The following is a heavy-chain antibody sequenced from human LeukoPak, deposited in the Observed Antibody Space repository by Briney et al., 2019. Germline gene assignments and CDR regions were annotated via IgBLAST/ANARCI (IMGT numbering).Heavy chain of an antibody. V-gene: IGHV1-18*01. J-gene: IGHJ4*02. CDR1: GYTFTSYG. D-gene: IGHD6-19*01. Sequence: ASVKVSCKASGYTFTSYGISWVRQAPGQGLEWMGWISAYNGNTNYAQKLQARVTMTTDTSTSTAYMELRSLRSDDTAVYYCARVRGMEGYSSGWRPKRGYFDYWGQGTLVTVSS. CDR2: ISAYNGNT. CDR3: ARVRGMEGYSSGWRPKRGYFDY.